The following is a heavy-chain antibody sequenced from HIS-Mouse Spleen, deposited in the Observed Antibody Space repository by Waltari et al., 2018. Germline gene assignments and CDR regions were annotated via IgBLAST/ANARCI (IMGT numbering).Heavy chain of an antibody. D-gene: IGHD1-20*01. CDR2: ISYDGSNK. CDR3: AREEYNWNAGFDP. CDR1: GFPFSSYA. V-gene: IGHV3-30-3*01. J-gene: IGHJ5*02. Sequence: QVQLVESGGGVVQPGRSLRLSCAASGFPFSSYAMPGVPQAPGKGLEWVAVISYDGSNKYYADSVKGRFTISRDNSKNTLYLQMNSLRAEDTAVYYCAREEYNWNAGFDPWGQGTLVTVSS.